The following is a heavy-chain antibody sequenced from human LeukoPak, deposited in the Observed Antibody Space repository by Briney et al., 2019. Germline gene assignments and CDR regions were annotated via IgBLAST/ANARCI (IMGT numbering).Heavy chain of an antibody. Sequence: PGGSLRLSRAASGFTFSSYSMNWVRQAPGKGLEWVSSISSSSSYIYYADSVKGRFTISRDNAKNSLYLQMNSLRAEDTAVYYCARAAPYYDILTGYYPGDAFDIWGQGTMVTVSS. CDR2: ISSSSSYI. CDR3: ARAAPYYDILTGYYPGDAFDI. J-gene: IGHJ3*02. CDR1: GFTFSSYS. D-gene: IGHD3-9*01. V-gene: IGHV3-21*04.